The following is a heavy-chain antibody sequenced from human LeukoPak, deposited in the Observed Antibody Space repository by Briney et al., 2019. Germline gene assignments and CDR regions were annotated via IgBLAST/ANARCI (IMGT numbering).Heavy chain of an antibody. D-gene: IGHD3-10*01. CDR1: GFTFSIYG. V-gene: IGHV3-30*18. Sequence: PGGSLRLSCAASGFTFSIYGMHWVRQAPGKGLEWVAVIAEDGKTTYYADSVKGRFTISRDNSKNTLYLQMNSLRAEDTAVYYCAKGDGSGSYPIDYWGQGTLVTVSS. J-gene: IGHJ4*02. CDR3: AKGDGSGSYPIDY. CDR2: IAEDGKTT.